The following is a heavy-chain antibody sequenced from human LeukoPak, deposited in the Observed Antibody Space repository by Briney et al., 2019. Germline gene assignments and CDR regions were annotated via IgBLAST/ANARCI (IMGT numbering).Heavy chain of an antibody. D-gene: IGHD3-22*01. CDR1: GGSISGGY. J-gene: IGHJ3*02. CDR3: ARDYYDSRGEAFDI. V-gene: IGHV4-59*01. CDR2: VYTSGST. Sequence: SETLSLTCTVSGGSISGGYWSWIRQPPGRGLEWIGYVYTSGSTNYNPSLKSRVTISVDTSKNQFSLKLNSVTAADTAVYYCARDYYDSRGEAFDIWGQGTMVTVSS.